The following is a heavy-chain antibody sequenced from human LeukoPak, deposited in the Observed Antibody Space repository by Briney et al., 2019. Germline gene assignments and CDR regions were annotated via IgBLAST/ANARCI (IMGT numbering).Heavy chain of an antibody. V-gene: IGHV4-34*01. D-gene: IGHD1-26*01. CDR3: ARGGGSYYCFDY. Sequence: SETLSLTRAVYGGSFSGYYWSWIRQPPGKGLEWIGEINHSGSTNYNPSLKSRVTISVDTSKNQFSLKLSSVTAADTAVYYCARGGGSYYCFDYWGQGTLVTVSS. CDR1: GGSFSGYY. J-gene: IGHJ4*02. CDR2: INHSGST.